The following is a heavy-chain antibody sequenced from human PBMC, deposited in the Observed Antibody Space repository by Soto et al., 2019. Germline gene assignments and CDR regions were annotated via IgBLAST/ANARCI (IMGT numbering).Heavy chain of an antibody. Sequence: ASVKVSCKASGYTFTSYGISWVRQAPGQGLEWMGWISAYNGNTNYAQKLQGRVTMTTDTSTSTAYMELRSLRSDDTAVYYCAREGGSVLLWFGEPLYGMDVWGQGTTVTVSS. CDR3: AREGGSVLLWFGEPLYGMDV. V-gene: IGHV1-18*04. J-gene: IGHJ6*02. D-gene: IGHD3-10*01. CDR1: GYTFTSYG. CDR2: ISAYNGNT.